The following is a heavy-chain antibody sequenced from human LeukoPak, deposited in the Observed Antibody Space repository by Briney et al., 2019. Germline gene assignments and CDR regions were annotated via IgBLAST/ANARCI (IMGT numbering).Heavy chain of an antibody. CDR1: GFTFSGCA. J-gene: IGHJ4*02. D-gene: IGHD3-3*01. CDR2: LSGSGAGT. Sequence: GGSLRLSCAASGFTFSGCAVHWVRQAPGRGLEWVATLSGSGAGTYYSDSVQGRFTISRDNSKRTLFLQMNSLRAEDTAFYYCAKAELGVDTFFDYWGQGTLVTVSS. CDR3: AKAELGVDTFFDY. V-gene: IGHV3-23*01.